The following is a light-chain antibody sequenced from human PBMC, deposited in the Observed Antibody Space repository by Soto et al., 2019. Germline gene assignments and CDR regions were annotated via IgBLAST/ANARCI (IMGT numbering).Light chain of an antibody. J-gene: IGLJ1*01. CDR3: QSYDSSLSGYV. CDR2: ENN. CDR1: SSNIGAGYE. Sequence: QSVLRQPPSVSEAPGQRVTISCTGSSSNIGAGYEAHWYQQVPGTAPKLLIYENNNRPSGVPDRFSGSQSGTSASLAITGLQVEDEAEYYCQSYDSSLSGYVFGTGTKVTVL. V-gene: IGLV1-40*01.